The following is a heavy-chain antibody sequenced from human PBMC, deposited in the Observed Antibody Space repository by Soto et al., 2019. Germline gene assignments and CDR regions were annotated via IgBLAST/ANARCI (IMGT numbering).Heavy chain of an antibody. V-gene: IGHV3-33*06. CDR1: GFTFSSYG. Sequence: PEGSLRLSCAASGFTFSSYGMHWVRQAPGKGLEWVAVIWYDGSNKYYADSVKGRFTISRDNSKNTLYLQMNSLRAEDTAVYYCAKELGKDYYDSSGYNPPYYYYYGMDVWGQGTTVTVSS. D-gene: IGHD3-22*01. CDR3: AKELGKDYYDSSGYNPPYYYYYGMDV. CDR2: IWYDGSNK. J-gene: IGHJ6*02.